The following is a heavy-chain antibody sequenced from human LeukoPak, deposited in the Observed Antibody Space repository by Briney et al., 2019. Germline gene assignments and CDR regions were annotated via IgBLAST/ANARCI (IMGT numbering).Heavy chain of an antibody. V-gene: IGHV3-23*01. CDR2: ISGSGGST. CDR1: GFTFSSYA. D-gene: IGHD2-8*01. Sequence: GGSLRLSCAASGFTFSSYAMSWVRQAPGKGLEWVSAISGSGGSTYYADSVKGRFTISRDNSKNTLYLQMNSLRAEDTAVYYCAKDRDKYCTNGVCYTEVVDYWGQGTLVTVSS. J-gene: IGHJ4*02. CDR3: AKDRDKYCTNGVCYTEVVDY.